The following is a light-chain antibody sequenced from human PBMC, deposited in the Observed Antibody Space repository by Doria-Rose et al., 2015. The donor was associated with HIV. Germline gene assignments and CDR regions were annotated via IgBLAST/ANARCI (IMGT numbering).Light chain of an antibody. CDR1: HSINTY. J-gene: IGKJ4*01. CDR3: QQSYSNIRT. V-gene: IGKV1-39*01. CDR2: AAS. Sequence: YLYASVGDRVTLTCRASHSINTYLNWHQQKPGKAPKLMIYAASTLQSGVPSRFSGSGSGTDFTLTISSLQPEDFASYYCQQSYSNIRTFGGGTRVEMK.